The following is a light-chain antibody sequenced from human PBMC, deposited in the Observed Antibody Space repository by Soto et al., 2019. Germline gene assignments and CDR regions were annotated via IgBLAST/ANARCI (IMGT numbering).Light chain of an antibody. CDR3: QQRHMWPIT. Sequence: EVVLTQSPVTLSLSPGGIATLSCRASQSFRGLLAWYHQKPGQAPRLLIYDAYNRATGIPPRFSGSGSGTDFTLTISSLEPEDSAVYYCQQRHMWPITFGQGTRLEIK. V-gene: IGKV3-11*01. CDR1: QSFRGL. J-gene: IGKJ5*01. CDR2: DAY.